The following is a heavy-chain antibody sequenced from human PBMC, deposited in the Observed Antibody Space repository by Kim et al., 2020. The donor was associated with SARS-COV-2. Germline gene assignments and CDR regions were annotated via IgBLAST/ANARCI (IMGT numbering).Heavy chain of an antibody. CDR3: ARDNPYSSSIGGGWFDP. D-gene: IGHD6-6*01. CDR2: IKQDGSEK. Sequence: GGSLRLSCAASGFTFSSYWMSWVRQAPGKGLEWVANIKQDGSEKYYVDSVKGRFTISRDNAKNSLYLQMNSLRAEDTAVYYCARDNPYSSSIGGGWFDPWGQGTLVTVSS. V-gene: IGHV3-7*01. J-gene: IGHJ5*02. CDR1: GFTFSSYW.